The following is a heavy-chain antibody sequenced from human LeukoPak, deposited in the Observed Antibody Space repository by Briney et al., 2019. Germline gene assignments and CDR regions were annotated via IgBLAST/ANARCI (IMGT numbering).Heavy chain of an antibody. D-gene: IGHD3-9*01. V-gene: IGHV3-30*02. J-gene: IGHJ4*02. CDR2: IRSDGSNK. CDR3: ARGADSGYSSDN. Sequence: GGSLRLSCAASGFTFSSYGMHWVRQAPGKGLEWVAFIRSDGSNKYYADSVKGRFTISRDNSKNTLYLQMNSPRAEDTAVYYCARGADSGYSSDNWGQGTLVSVSS. CDR1: GFTFSSYG.